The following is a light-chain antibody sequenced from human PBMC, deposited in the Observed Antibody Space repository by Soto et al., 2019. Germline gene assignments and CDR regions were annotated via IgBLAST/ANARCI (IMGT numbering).Light chain of an antibody. CDR3: QQRSNWLIS. CDR2: DGS. V-gene: IGKV3-11*01. CDR1: QSVSGY. J-gene: IGKJ3*01. Sequence: EIVLTQSPATLSLSPGERATLSCRASQSVSGYLAWYQQKPGQAPRLLIYDGSHRAAGIPSRFSGSGSGTGFTLTISGLEPEDFAVYYCQQRSNWLISFGPGTKVYIK.